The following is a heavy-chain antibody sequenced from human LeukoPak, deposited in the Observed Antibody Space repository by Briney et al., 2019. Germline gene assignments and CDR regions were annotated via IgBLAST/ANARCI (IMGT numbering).Heavy chain of an antibody. J-gene: IGHJ2*01. D-gene: IGHD6-19*01. CDR3: ARGSSSGYYWYFDL. CDR1: GGSISSYY. Sequence: SETLSLTCTVSGGSISSYYWSWIRQPPGKGLERVGYVSYSGSTDYNPSLKSRATISLDTSKSRFSLKLSSVTAADTAVYYCARGSSSGYYWYFDLWGRGTLVTVSS. CDR2: VSYSGST. V-gene: IGHV4-59*01.